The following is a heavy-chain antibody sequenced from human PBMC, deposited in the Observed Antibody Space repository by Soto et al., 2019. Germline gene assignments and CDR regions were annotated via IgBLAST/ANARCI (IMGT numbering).Heavy chain of an antibody. J-gene: IGHJ6*02. D-gene: IGHD1-26*01. CDR2: NSAYNGNT. CDR1: GYTFTSYG. V-gene: IGHV1-18*04. Sequence: QVQLVQSGAEVKKPGASVKVSCKASGYTFTSYGISWVRQAPGQGLEWMGWNSAYNGNTNYAQKLQGRVTRTTDTSTSTAYMELRSLRSDDTAVYYCARDPRPLWEPYYYYGMDVWGQGTTVTVSS. CDR3: ARDPRPLWEPYYYYGMDV.